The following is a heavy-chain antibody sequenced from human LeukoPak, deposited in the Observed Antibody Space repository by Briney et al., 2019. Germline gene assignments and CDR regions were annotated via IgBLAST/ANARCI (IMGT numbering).Heavy chain of an antibody. CDR1: GFTFSNAW. D-gene: IGHD3-16*01. V-gene: IGHV3-7*05. J-gene: IGHJ4*02. CDR2: INQDGSER. Sequence: GGSLRLSCAASGFTFSNAWMSWVRQAPGKGLEWVANINQDGSERWYADSVKGRFAISRDNARNSVFLQMNSLRTEDTAVYYCARDATPPGIIFDNWGQGTLVTVSS. CDR3: ARDATPPGIIFDN.